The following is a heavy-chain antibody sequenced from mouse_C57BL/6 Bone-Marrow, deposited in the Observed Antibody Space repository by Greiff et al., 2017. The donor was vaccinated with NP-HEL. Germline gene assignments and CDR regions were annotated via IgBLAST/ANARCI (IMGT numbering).Heavy chain of an antibody. CDR2: ISSGSSTI. J-gene: IGHJ4*01. CDR1: GFTFSDYG. Sequence: EVHLVESGGGLVKPGGSLKLSCAASGFTFSDYGMHWVRQAPEKGLEWVAYISSGSSTIYYADTVKGRFTISRDNAKNTLFLQMTSLRSEDTAMYYCARRALYRPMDYWGQGTSVTVSS. V-gene: IGHV5-17*01. D-gene: IGHD2-14*01. CDR3: ARRALYRPMDY.